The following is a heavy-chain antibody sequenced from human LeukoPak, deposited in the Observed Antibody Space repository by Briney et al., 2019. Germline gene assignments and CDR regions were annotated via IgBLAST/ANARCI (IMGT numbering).Heavy chain of an antibody. V-gene: IGHV1-46*01. CDR3: ARAPPRQYYDSSGYFNFDY. CDR2: INPSGGST. J-gene: IGHJ4*02. D-gene: IGHD3-22*01. CDR1: GYTFTSYY. Sequence: ASVKVSCKASGYTFTSYYMHWVRQAPGQGLEWMGIINPSGGSTSYAQKFQGRVTMTRDTSTSTVYMELSSLRSEDTAVYYCARAPPRQYYDSSGYFNFDYWSQGTLVTVSS.